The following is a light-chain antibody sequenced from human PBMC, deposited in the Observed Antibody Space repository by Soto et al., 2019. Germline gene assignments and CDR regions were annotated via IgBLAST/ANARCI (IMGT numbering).Light chain of an antibody. CDR2: CAS. Sequence: DIVMTQSPDSLAVSLGERATINCKSSQSVLYSSNNKNYLAWYQQKPGQPPKLLIYCASTRESGVTDRFSGNGSGTDFTLTISILQAEDVAVYYCQQYYSTPYTFGQGTKLEIK. CDR1: QSVLYSSNNKNY. J-gene: IGKJ2*01. CDR3: QQYYSTPYT. V-gene: IGKV4-1*01.